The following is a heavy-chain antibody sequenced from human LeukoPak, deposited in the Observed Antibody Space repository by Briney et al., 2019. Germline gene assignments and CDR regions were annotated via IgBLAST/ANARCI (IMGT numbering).Heavy chain of an antibody. J-gene: IGHJ4*02. D-gene: IGHD6-19*01. CDR3: ATTLGSGWKFDY. V-gene: IGHV3-30*04. CDR1: GFTFSSYA. CDR2: ISYDGSNK. Sequence: PGGSPRLSCAASGFTFSSYAMHWVRQAPGKGLEWVAVISYDGSNKYYADSVKGRFTISRDNSKNTLFLQMNSLRPDDTAVYYCATTLGSGWKFDYWGQGTLVTVSS.